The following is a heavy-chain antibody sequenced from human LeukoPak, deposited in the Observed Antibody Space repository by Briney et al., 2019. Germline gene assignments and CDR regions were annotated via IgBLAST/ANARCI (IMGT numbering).Heavy chain of an antibody. CDR3: ARASTGYYYGMDV. CDR2: IYSGGST. Sequence: TGGSLRLSCAVSGFTVSSNYMSWVRQAPGKGLEWVSVIYSGGSTYYADSVKGRFTISRDNSKNTLYLQMNSLRAEDTAVYYCARASTGYYYGMDVWGQGTTVTVSS. V-gene: IGHV3-66*01. J-gene: IGHJ6*02. CDR1: GFTVSSNY. D-gene: IGHD3-9*01.